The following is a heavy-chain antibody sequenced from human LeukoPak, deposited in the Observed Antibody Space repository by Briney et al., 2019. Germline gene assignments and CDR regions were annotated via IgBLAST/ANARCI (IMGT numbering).Heavy chain of an antibody. CDR1: GLTVSSIY. CDR3: ARDRGAQSGRGGWFDP. V-gene: IGHV3-53*01. J-gene: IGHJ5*02. D-gene: IGHD3-10*01. Sequence: GGSLRLSCAVSGLTVSSIYMSWVRQTPDMGLEWVSVIYSGGNTFYSDSVRGRFTISRDTSTNTLYLQMSSLLVEDTAVYYCARDRGAQSGRGGWFDPWGQGALVTVSS. CDR2: IYSGGNT.